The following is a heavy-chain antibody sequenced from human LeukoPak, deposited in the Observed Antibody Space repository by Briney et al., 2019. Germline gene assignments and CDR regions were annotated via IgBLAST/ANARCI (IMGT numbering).Heavy chain of an antibody. Sequence: ASVKVSCKASGYTFTSYGISWVRQAPGQGLEWMGWISAYNGNTNYAQKLQGRVTMTRDTSTSTVYMELSSLRSEDTAVYYCARDSRSGYYLFDYWGQGTLVTVSS. D-gene: IGHD3-22*01. V-gene: IGHV1-18*01. CDR1: GYTFTSYG. J-gene: IGHJ4*02. CDR3: ARDSRSGYYLFDY. CDR2: ISAYNGNT.